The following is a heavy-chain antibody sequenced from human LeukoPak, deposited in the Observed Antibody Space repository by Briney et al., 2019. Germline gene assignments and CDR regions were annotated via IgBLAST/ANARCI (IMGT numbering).Heavy chain of an antibody. CDR1: GFIFSNYW. V-gene: IGHV3-7*01. D-gene: IGHD3-22*01. CDR2: IKEDGSEK. Sequence: PGGSLRLSCAASGFIFSNYWMSWVRQAPGKGLEWVANIKEDGSEKYYLDSVKGRFTISRDNAKKSLYLQMNSLRAEDTAVYYCARDLYRIVVVPHYFDYWGQGTLVTVSS. CDR3: ARDLYRIVVVPHYFDY. J-gene: IGHJ4*02.